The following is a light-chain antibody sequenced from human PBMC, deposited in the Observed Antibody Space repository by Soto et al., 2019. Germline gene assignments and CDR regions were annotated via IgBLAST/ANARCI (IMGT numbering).Light chain of an antibody. Sequence: EIVLTQSASTVSLSPGERATLSCRASQSVSRYLAWYQQNPGQAPRLLIYDASNRATGVPVRFSGSGSGTDFTLTISSLEPEDYAVYYCQQRHMWPITFGQGTRLGL. CDR2: DAS. J-gene: IGKJ5*01. CDR3: QQRHMWPIT. CDR1: QSVSRY. V-gene: IGKV3-11*01.